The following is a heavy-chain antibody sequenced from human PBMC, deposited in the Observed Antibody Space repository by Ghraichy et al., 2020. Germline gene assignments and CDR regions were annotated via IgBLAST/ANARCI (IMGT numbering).Heavy chain of an antibody. CDR3: ARPPGSTTFSYYYGMDV. CDR1: GFSFSSYS. V-gene: IGHV3-48*02. J-gene: IGHJ6*01. Sequence: GSLRLSCAASGFSFSSYSMNWVRQAPGKWLEWVSYISSSSSTIYYAASVKGRFTISRDNAKTSLHLQMNTLRDEDTAVYYCARPPGSTTFSYYYGMDVWGPGTTVTVSS. D-gene: IGHD4-17*01. CDR2: ISSSSSTI.